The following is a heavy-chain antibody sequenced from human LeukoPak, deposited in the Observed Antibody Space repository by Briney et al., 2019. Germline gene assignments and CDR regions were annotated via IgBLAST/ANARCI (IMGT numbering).Heavy chain of an antibody. Sequence: SETLSLTCTVSGGSISSYYWSWIRQPPGKGLEWIGYIYYSGSTNNNPTLKSRVTMSVDTSKNQFSLKLSSVTAADTAVYYCARVALRYCSGGSCQSLDYWGQGTLVTVSS. CDR2: IYYSGST. V-gene: IGHV4-59*01. D-gene: IGHD2-15*01. CDR1: GGSISSYY. J-gene: IGHJ4*02. CDR3: ARVALRYCSGGSCQSLDY.